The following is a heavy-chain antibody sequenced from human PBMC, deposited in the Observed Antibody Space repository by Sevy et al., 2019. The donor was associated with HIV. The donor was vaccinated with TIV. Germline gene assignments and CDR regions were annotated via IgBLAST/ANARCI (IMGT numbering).Heavy chain of an antibody. J-gene: IGHJ3*02. CDR2: ISYDGSNK. CDR3: ARAYYDFWSGYFYDAFDI. Sequence: GRSLRLSCAASGFTFSSYGMHWVRQAPGKGLEWVAVISYDGSNKYYVDSVKGRFTISRDNSKNTLYLQMNSLRAEDTAVYYCARAYYDFWSGYFYDAFDIWGQGTMVTVSS. D-gene: IGHD3-3*01. CDR1: GFTFSSYG. V-gene: IGHV3-30*03.